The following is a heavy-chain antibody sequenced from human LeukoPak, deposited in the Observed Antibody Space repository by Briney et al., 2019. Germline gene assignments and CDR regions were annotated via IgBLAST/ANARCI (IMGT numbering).Heavy chain of an antibody. Sequence: SETLSLTCTVSGGSISSSSYYWGWIRQPPGKGLEWIGSIYYSGSTYYNPSLKSRVTISVDTSKNQLSLKLSSVSAADTAVYYCARWGEYSSSSDTWFDPWGQGTLVTVSS. V-gene: IGHV4-39*01. CDR2: IYYSGST. CDR1: GGSISSSSYY. CDR3: ARWGEYSSSSDTWFDP. D-gene: IGHD6-6*01. J-gene: IGHJ5*02.